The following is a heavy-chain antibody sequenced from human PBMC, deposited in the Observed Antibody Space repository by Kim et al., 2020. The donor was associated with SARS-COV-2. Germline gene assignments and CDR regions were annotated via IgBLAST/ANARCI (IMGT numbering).Heavy chain of an antibody. V-gene: IGHV3-30-3*01. D-gene: IGHD3-10*01. CDR3: DPWSRLRGVTYSYYGMDV. CDR2: ISYDGSNK. J-gene: IGHJ6*01. Sequence: GGSLRLSCAASGFTFSSCAMHWVRQAPGKGLEWVAVISYDGSNKNYADSVKGRFTISRDNSKNTLYLQMNSLRGEDTALYARDPWSRLRGVTYSYYGMDV. CDR1: GFTFSSCA.